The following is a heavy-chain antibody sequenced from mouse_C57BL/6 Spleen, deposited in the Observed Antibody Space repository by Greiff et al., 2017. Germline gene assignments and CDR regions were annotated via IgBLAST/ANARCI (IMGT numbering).Heavy chain of an antibody. CDR3: ARGGSSYGEGFDY. V-gene: IGHV1-72*01. CDR1: GYTFTSYW. Sequence: QQSCKASGYTFTSYWMHWVKQRPGRGLEWIGRIDPNSGGTKYNEKFKSKATLTVDKPSSTAYMQLSSLTSEDSAVYYCARGGSSYGEGFDYWGPVTTLTVSS. CDR2: IDPNSGGT. D-gene: IGHD1-1*01. J-gene: IGHJ2*01.